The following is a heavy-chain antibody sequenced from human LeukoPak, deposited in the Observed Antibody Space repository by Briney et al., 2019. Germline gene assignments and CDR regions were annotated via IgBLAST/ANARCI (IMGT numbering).Heavy chain of an antibody. V-gene: IGHV3-23*01. CDR1: GFTFSSYA. J-gene: IGHJ4*02. CDR2: ISGSGGST. D-gene: IGHD3-10*01. Sequence: GGSLRLSCAASGFTFSSYAMSWVRQAPGKGLEWVSAISGSGGSTYYADSVKGRFTISRDNSKNTLYLQMNSLRAEDTAVYYCARDIPRNMVRGVIGYWGQGTLVTVSS. CDR3: ARDIPRNMVRGVIGY.